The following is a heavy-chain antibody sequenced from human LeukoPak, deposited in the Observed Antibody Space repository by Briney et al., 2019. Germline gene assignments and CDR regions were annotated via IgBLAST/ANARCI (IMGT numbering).Heavy chain of an antibody. Sequence: GGSLRLSCAASGFTFSSYWMHWVRQAPGKGLVWVSRINSDWSSTSYADSVKGRFTISRDNAKNTLYLQMNSLRAEDTAVYYCARVSYDSSGYYFDYWGQGTLVTVSS. CDR1: GFTFSSYW. CDR3: ARVSYDSSGYYFDY. J-gene: IGHJ4*02. V-gene: IGHV3-74*01. CDR2: INSDWSST. D-gene: IGHD3-22*01.